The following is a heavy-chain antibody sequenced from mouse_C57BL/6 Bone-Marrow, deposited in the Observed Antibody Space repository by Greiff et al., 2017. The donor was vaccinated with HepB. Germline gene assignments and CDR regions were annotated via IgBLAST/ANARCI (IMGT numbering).Heavy chain of an antibody. CDR2: INPNNGGT. D-gene: IGHD2-4*01. J-gene: IGHJ4*01. CDR1: GYTFTDYN. CDR3: AREGERSRRGYYAMDY. Sequence: VQLQQSGPELVKPGASVKMSCKASGYTFTDYNMHWVKQSHGKSLEWIGYINPNNGGTSYNQKFKGKATLTVNKSSSTAYMELRSLTSEDSAVYYCAREGERSRRGYYAMDYWGQGTSVTVSS. V-gene: IGHV1-22*01.